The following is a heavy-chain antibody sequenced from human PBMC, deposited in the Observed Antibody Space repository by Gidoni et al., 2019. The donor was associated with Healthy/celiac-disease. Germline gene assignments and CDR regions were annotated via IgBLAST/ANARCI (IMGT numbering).Heavy chain of an antibody. J-gene: IGHJ6*02. D-gene: IGHD3-10*01. CDR1: GFTFSSYG. CDR3: ARDQVWFGELTMDV. CDR2: IWYDGSNK. Sequence: AASGFTFSSYGMHWVRQAPGKGLEWVAVIWYDGSNKYYADSVKGRFTISRDNSKNTLYLQMNSLRAEDTAVYYCARDQVWFGELTMDVWGQGTTVTVSS. V-gene: IGHV3-33*01.